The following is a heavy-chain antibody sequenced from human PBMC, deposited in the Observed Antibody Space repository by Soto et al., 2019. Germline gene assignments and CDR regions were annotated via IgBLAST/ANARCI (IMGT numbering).Heavy chain of an antibody. D-gene: IGHD2-2*01. V-gene: IGHV3-30*18. CDR2: ISYDGSNK. Sequence: QGQLVESGGGVVQPGRSLRLSCAASGFTFNNYGMHWVRQAPGKGLEWVAVISYDGSNKYYADSVMGRFTISRDTSKNTLYLEMNSLRAEDTAVYYCAKDRESYLLRGWFDPWGQGTLVTVSS. J-gene: IGHJ5*02. CDR1: GFTFNNYG. CDR3: AKDRESYLLRGWFDP.